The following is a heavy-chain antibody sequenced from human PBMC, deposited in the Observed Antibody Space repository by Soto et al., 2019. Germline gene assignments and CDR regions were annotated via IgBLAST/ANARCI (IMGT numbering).Heavy chain of an antibody. CDR1: GYTLTELS. CDR3: ARGPSRLIMIAEPDEGLLWLDP. CDR2: FDPEDGET. J-gene: IGHJ5*02. V-gene: IGHV1-24*01. D-gene: IGHD2-21*01. Sequence: ASVNVSCKVSGYTLTELSMHWVRQAPGKGLEWMGGFDPEDGETIYAQKFQGRVTMTEDTSTDTAYMELSSLRSEDTAVYYCARGPSRLIMIAEPDEGLLWLDPWGQGTLVTVSS.